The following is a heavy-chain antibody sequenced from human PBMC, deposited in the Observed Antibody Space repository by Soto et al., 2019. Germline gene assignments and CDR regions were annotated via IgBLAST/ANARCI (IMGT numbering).Heavy chain of an antibody. CDR3: ARILEPSHAFDL. CDR2: IGSGGSDR. V-gene: IGHV3-21*03. Sequence: EVQLVESGGGLVKPGGSLRLTCVGSGFDFNIYGTNWVRQAPGKGLEWVSSIGSGGSDRYYADSVKGRFTISRDNAENSMYLQMNSLSAEDTAIYFCARILEPSHAFDLWGQGTKVSVSS. J-gene: IGHJ3*01. CDR1: GFDFNIYG.